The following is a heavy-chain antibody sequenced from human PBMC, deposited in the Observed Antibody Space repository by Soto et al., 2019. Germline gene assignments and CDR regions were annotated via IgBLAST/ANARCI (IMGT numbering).Heavy chain of an antibody. CDR1: GFTFSTYG. J-gene: IGHJ4*02. V-gene: IGHV3-33*01. CDR3: ARDLKGSGGLGFDY. CDR2: IWYDGSKK. Sequence: QVQLVESGGGVVQPGRSLRLSCAASGFTFSTYGMHWVRQAPGKGLEWVADIWYDGSKKFCADSVQDRSIISRDSSKNTLYLQMNSLAADDTAVYYCARDLKGSGGLGFDYWGQGTLVTVSS. D-gene: IGHD2-15*01.